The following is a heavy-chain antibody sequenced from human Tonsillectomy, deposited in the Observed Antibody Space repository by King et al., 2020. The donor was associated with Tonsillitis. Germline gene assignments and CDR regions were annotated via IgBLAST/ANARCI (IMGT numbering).Heavy chain of an antibody. Sequence: VQLVQSGAEVKKPGASVKVSCKASGYTFTSHGINWVRQARGQGLEWMGWISTYNINTNYAQNFQGRITITTDTLTSTAYMELRSLRSDDTAVYYCARGSAYSYGPEIGRLGGMDVWGQGTTVAVSS. D-gene: IGHD5-18*01. V-gene: IGHV1-18*04. CDR1: GYTFTSHG. CDR3: ARGSAYSYGPEIGRLGGMDV. CDR2: ISTYNINT. J-gene: IGHJ6*02.